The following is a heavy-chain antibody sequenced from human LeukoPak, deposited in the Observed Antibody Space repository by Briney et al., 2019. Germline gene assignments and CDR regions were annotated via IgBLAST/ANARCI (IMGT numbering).Heavy chain of an antibody. V-gene: IGHV3-23*01. J-gene: IGHJ4*02. CDR2: ISGSGGGT. Sequence: GGSLRLSCAASGFTFSSYAMSWVRQAPGKGLEWVSAISGSGGGTYYADSVKGRFTISRDNSKNTLYLQMNGLRAEDTAVYYCAKPPPPYSNYGVWGQGTLVTVSS. CDR3: AKPPPPYSNYGV. D-gene: IGHD4-11*01. CDR1: GFTFSSYA.